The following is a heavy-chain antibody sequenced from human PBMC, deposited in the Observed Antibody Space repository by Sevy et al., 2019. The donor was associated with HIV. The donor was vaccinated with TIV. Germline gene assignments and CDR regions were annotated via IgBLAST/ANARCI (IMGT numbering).Heavy chain of an antibody. J-gene: IGHJ4*02. D-gene: IGHD5-12*01. V-gene: IGHV3-53*01. CDR1: GFTVSNNY. Sequence: GGSLRLSCAVSGFTVSNNYMSWVRQAPGKGLEWVSAIYSGGNTYYADSVKGRFTISRDNSKNTVYLQMSSLRAEDTAVYHCLTETLSGYNLWGKGTLVPVSS. CDR2: IYSGGNT. CDR3: LTETLSGYNL.